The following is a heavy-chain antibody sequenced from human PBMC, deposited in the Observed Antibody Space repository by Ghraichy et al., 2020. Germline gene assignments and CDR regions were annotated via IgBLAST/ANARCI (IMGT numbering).Heavy chain of an antibody. CDR3: ARDDGSAGAAF. D-gene: IGHD4/OR15-4a*01. CDR1: GFTFNNYA. CDR2: ISGSGVST. V-gene: IGHV3-23*01. J-gene: IGHJ4*02. Sequence: GGSLRLSCAASGFTFNNYAMSWVRQAPGKGLEWVSGISGSGVSTYYADSVKGRFTISRDNSKNTLYLQMNSLRADDTAVYYCARDDGSAGAAFWGQGTLVTVSS.